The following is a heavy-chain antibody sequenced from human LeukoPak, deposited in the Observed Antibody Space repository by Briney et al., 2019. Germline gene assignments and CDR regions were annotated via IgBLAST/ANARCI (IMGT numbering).Heavy chain of an antibody. Sequence: PGGSLRLSCAASEFTFSSYTMNWVRQARGKGLEWVSSIPSRSSYIYYVDSVKGRFTISRDNAKNSLYLQMNSLRAEDTAVYYCAELGITMIGGVWGKGTTVTISS. J-gene: IGHJ6*04. V-gene: IGHV3-21*01. CDR2: IPSRSSYI. CDR1: EFTFSSYT. CDR3: AELGITMIGGV. D-gene: IGHD3-10*02.